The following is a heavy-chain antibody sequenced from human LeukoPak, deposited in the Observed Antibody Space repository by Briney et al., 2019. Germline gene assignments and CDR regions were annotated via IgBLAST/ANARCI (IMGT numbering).Heavy chain of an antibody. CDR3: ARDRTCSGGSCYLNWFDP. J-gene: IGHJ5*02. D-gene: IGHD2-15*01. CDR2: INPNSGGT. V-gene: IGHV1-2*02. CDR1: GYTFTGYY. Sequence: ASVKVSCKASGYTFTGYYMHWVRQAPEQGLEWMGWINPNSGGTNYAQKFQGRVTMTRDTSISTAYMELSRLRSDDTAVYYCARDRTCSGGSCYLNWFDPWGQGTLVTVSS.